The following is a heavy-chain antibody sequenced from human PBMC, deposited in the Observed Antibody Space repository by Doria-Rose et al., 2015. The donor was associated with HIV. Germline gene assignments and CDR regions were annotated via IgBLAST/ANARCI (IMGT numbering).Heavy chain of an antibody. Sequence: QVTLKESGPVLVKPTETLTLTCTVSGVSLSSPGMGVSWIRQPPGKALEWLASIFSYDDRSYKTSLKSRLTIARCTSKSQAVLTMTDMDPVDTATYYCARIKSSRWYHKYYFDFWGQGTLVIVSA. J-gene: IGHJ4*02. CDR3: ARIKSSRWYHKYYFDF. D-gene: IGHD6-13*01. V-gene: IGHV2-26*01. CDR1: GVSLSSPGMG. CDR2: IFSYDDR.